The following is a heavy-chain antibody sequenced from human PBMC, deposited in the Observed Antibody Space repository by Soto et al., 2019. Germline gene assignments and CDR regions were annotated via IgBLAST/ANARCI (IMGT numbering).Heavy chain of an antibody. CDR3: AKDLSAARPEGYYYYGMDV. D-gene: IGHD6-6*01. CDR1: GFTFSSYA. V-gene: IGHV3-23*01. J-gene: IGHJ6*02. Sequence: PGGSLRLSCAASGFTFSSYAMSWVRQAPGKGLEWVSAISGSGGSTYYADSVKGRFTISRDNSKNTLYLQMNSLRAEDTAVYYCAKDLSAARPEGYYYYGMDVWGQGTTVTVSS. CDR2: ISGSGGST.